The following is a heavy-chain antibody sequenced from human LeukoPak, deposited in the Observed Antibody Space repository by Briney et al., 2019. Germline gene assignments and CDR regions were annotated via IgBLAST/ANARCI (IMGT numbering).Heavy chain of an antibody. J-gene: IGHJ3*02. CDR1: GYTFTGYY. Sequence: ASVKVSCKASGYTFTGYYMHWVRQAPGQGLEWMGWINPNSGGTSYAQKFQGWVTMTRDTSISTAYMELSRLRSGDTAVYYCARDGMGATTTAFDIWGQGTMVTVSS. D-gene: IGHD1-26*01. CDR3: ARDGMGATTTAFDI. CDR2: INPNSGGT. V-gene: IGHV1-2*04.